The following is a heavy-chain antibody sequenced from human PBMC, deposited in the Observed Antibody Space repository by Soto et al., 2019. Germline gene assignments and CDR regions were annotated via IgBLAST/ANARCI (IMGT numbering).Heavy chain of an antibody. CDR2: IYYSGST. J-gene: IGHJ5*02. V-gene: IGHV4-39*01. CDR3: ARPAGSSGWYGGWFDP. Sequence: PSETLSLTCAVSGGSISSSSYYWGWIRQPPGKGLEWIGSIYYSGSTYYNPSLKGRVTISVDTSKNQFSLKLSSVTAADTAVYYCARPAGSSGWYGGWFDPWGQGTLVTVSS. D-gene: IGHD6-19*01. CDR1: GGSISSSSYY.